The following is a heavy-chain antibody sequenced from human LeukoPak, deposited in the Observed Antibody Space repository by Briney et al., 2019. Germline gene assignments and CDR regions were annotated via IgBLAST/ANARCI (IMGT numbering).Heavy chain of an antibody. CDR3: ARRYYDFWSGYYDY. V-gene: IGHV4-34*01. CDR2: IYYSGST. J-gene: IGHJ4*02. CDR1: GGSFSGYY. Sequence: SETLSLTCAVYGGSFSGYYWSWIRQPPGKGQEWIGSIYYSGSTYYNPSLKSRVTISVDTSKNQFSLKLSSVTAADTAVYYCARRYYDFWSGYYDYWGQGTLVTVSS. D-gene: IGHD3-3*01.